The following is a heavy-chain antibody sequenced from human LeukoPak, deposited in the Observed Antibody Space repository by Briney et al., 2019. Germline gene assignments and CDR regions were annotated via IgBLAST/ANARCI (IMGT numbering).Heavy chain of an antibody. CDR3: ARDRSQGVLRFLEWLSLRFDP. CDR2: ISAYNGNT. Sequence: ASVKVSCKASGYTFTSYGISWVRQAPGQGLEWMGWISAYNGNTNYAQKLQGRVTMTTDTSTSTAYMELRSLRSDATAVYYCARDRSQGVLRFLEWLSLRFDPWGQGTLVTVSS. V-gene: IGHV1-18*01. CDR1: GYTFTSYG. J-gene: IGHJ5*02. D-gene: IGHD3-3*01.